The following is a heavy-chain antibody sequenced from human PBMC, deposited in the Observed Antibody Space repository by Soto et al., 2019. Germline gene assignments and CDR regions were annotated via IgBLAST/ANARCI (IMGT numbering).Heavy chain of an antibody. Sequence: GGSLRLSCAASGFTFSSYAMSWVRQAPGKGLEWVSTISGSGGDTYYADSVKGRFTISRENSENTLYLQMSSLRAEDTAVYYCAKGLSTVTPYYFEYWGQGTLVTVSS. J-gene: IGHJ4*02. CDR1: GFTFSSYA. CDR3: AKGLSTVTPYYFEY. V-gene: IGHV3-23*01. CDR2: ISGSGGDT. D-gene: IGHD4-17*01.